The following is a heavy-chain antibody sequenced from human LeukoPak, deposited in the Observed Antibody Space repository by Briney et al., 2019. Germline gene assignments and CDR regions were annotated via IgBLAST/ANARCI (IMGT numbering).Heavy chain of an antibody. CDR3: ARWESLRGSRIFDI. D-gene: IGHD4-23*01. CDR1: GGSISSYY. Sequence: SETLSLTCTASGGSISSYYWSWIRQPPGKGLEGIGYIYYSGSTNYNPSLKSRVTISLDTSKNQFSLKLSSVTAADTAVYYCARWESLRGSRIFDIWGKGTMVTVSS. J-gene: IGHJ3*02. V-gene: IGHV4-59*01. CDR2: IYYSGST.